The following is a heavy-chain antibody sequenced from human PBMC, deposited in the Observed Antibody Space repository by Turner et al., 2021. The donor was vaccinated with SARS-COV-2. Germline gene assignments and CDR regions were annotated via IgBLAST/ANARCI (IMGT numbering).Heavy chain of an antibody. CDR1: GFTSSIYA. V-gene: IGHV3-30-3*01. D-gene: IGHD3-22*01. Sequence: QVQLVESGGGVVQPGRSLRLSCAASGFTSSIYALHWVRQAPGKGLEWVAVISYDGSNKYYADTVKGRFTISRDNSKNTLYLQMNSLRAEDTAVFYCARTTSGYYFEAFDIWGQGTMVTVSS. CDR2: ISYDGSNK. CDR3: ARTTSGYYFEAFDI. J-gene: IGHJ3*02.